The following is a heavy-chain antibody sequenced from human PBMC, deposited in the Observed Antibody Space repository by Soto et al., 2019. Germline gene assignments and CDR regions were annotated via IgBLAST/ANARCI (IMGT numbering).Heavy chain of an antibody. D-gene: IGHD4-4*01. J-gene: IGHJ6*03. CDR3: ARAGQDSNYGGFVYYYYMDV. CDR2: ISSSGSTI. V-gene: IGHV3-11*01. CDR1: GFTFSDYY. Sequence: GGSLRLSCAASGFTFSDYYMSWIRQAPGKGLEWVSYISSSGSTIYYADSVKGRFTIPRENAKNSLYLQMNSLRAEDTAVYYCARAGQDSNYGGFVYYYYMDVWGKGTTVTVSS.